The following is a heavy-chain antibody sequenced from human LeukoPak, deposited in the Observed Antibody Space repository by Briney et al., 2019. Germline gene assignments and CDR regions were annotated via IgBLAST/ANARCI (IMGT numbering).Heavy chain of an antibody. CDR2: IYYRGTT. V-gene: IGHV4-39*07. Sequence: KPSETLSLTCIVSGGSISSSTYYWGWIRQPPGKGLEWIGSIYYRGTTYYNPSLKSRVTISVDTSKNQFSLKLSSVTAADTAVYYCARGSYYYGSGGYYFDYWGQGTLVTVSS. CDR1: GGSISSSTYY. J-gene: IGHJ4*02. D-gene: IGHD3-10*01. CDR3: ARGSYYYGSGGYYFDY.